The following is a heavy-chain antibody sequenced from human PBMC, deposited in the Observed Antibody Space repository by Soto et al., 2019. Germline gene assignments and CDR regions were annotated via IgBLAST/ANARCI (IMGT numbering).Heavy chain of an antibody. CDR1: GGSISSSRYY. CDR2: IYYSGIT. Sequence: XETLSVTCTVSGGSISSSRYYWGWIRQPPGKVLEWIGSIYYSGITYYNPSLKSRVTISVDTSKNQFSLKLSSVTAADTAVYYCARQGGDSSSWYLDVYYYGMDVWGQGTTVTVSS. J-gene: IGHJ6*02. D-gene: IGHD6-13*01. CDR3: ARQGGDSSSWYLDVYYYGMDV. V-gene: IGHV4-39*01.